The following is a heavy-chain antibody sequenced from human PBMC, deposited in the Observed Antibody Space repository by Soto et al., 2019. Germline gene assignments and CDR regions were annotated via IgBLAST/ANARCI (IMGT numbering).Heavy chain of an antibody. CDR2: IYYSGST. CDR1: GGSISSGDYY. V-gene: IGHV4-30-4*01. CDR3: AREGDSSSWFYYYGMDV. D-gene: IGHD6-13*01. J-gene: IGHJ6*02. Sequence: PSETLSLTCTVSGGSISSGDYYWSWIRQPPGKGLEWIGYIYYSGSTYYNPSLKSRVTISVDTSKNQFSLKLSSVTAADTAVYYCAREGDSSSWFYYYGMDVWGQGTTVTVSS.